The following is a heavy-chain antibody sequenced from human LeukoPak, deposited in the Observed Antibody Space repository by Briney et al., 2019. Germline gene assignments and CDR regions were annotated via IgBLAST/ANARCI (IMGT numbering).Heavy chain of an antibody. CDR1: GGTFSSYA. V-gene: IGHV1-69*05. Sequence: ASVKVSCKASGGTFSSYAISWVRQAPGQGLEWMGGIIPIFGTANYAQKFQGRVTITTDESTSTAYMEPSSLRSEDTAVYYCASTLYGGYRYDYWGQGTLVTVSS. J-gene: IGHJ4*02. CDR3: ASTLYGGYRYDY. D-gene: IGHD5-12*01. CDR2: IIPIFGTA.